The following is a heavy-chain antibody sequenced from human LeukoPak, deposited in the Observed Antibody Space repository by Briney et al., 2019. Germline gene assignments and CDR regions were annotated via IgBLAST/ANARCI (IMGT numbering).Heavy chain of an antibody. J-gene: IGHJ3*02. D-gene: IGHD3-22*01. CDR1: GYTFTSYG. CDR3: ARDLKRRVYYDSSGSDDAFDI. CDR2: ISAYNGNT. V-gene: IGHV1-18*01. Sequence: ASVKVSCKASGYTFTSYGISWVRQAPGQGLEWMGWISAYNGNTNYAQKLQGRVTMTTDTSTSTAYMELRSLRSDDTAVYYCARDLKRRVYYDSSGSDDAFDIWGQGTMVTVSS.